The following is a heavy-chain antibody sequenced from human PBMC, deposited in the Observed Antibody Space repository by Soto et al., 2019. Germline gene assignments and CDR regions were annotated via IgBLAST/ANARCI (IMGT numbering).Heavy chain of an antibody. CDR1: GGSFSGYY. CDR2: IDHSGNT. Sequence: PSETLSLTCAVYGGSFSGYYWSWIRQPPGKGLEWIGEIDHSGNTKYNPSLKSRVTILVDRSKNQFSLKLSSVTAADTAVYYCAAKEGSAWSFDSWGQGTLVTVSS. V-gene: IGHV4-34*01. CDR3: AAKEGSAWSFDS. D-gene: IGHD6-19*01. J-gene: IGHJ4*02.